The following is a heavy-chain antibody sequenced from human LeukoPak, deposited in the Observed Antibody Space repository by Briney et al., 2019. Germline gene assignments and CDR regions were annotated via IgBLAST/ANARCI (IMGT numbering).Heavy chain of an antibody. CDR2: IYYSGST. CDR1: GGSISSGDYY. D-gene: IGHD3-3*01. CDR3: ARDTSGLRFLEWLLIDAFDI. Sequence: SETLSLTCTVSGGSISSGDYYWSWIRQPPGKGLEWIGYIYYSGSTYYNPSLKSRVTISVDTSKNQFSLKLSSVTAADTAVYYCARDTSGLRFLEWLLIDAFDIWGQGTMVTVSS. J-gene: IGHJ3*02. V-gene: IGHV4-30-4*08.